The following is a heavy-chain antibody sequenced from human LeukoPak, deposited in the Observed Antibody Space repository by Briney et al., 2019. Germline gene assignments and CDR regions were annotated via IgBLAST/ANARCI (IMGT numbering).Heavy chain of an antibody. V-gene: IGHV3-23*01. CDR3: AKVATIFGVVIIASGYYFDY. D-gene: IGHD3-3*01. Sequence: GRSLRLSCAASGFTFSSYAMHWVRQAPGKGLEWVSAISGSGGSTYYADSVKGRFTISRDNSKNTLYLQMNSLRAEDTAVYYCAKVATIFGVVIIASGYYFDYWGQGTLVTVSS. CDR1: GFTFSSYA. J-gene: IGHJ4*02. CDR2: ISGSGGST.